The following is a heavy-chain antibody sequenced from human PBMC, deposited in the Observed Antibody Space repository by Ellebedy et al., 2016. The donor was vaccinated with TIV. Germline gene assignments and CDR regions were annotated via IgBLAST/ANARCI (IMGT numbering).Heavy chain of an antibody. J-gene: IGHJ5*02. V-gene: IGHV5-51*01. CDR3: ARGLNEDIVVVVAANWFDP. CDR2: IYPGDSDT. Sequence: GESLKISXKGSGYSFTSYWIGWVRQMPGKGLEWMGIIYPGDSDTRYSPSFQGQVTISADKSISTAYLQWSCLKASDTAMYYCARGLNEDIVVVVAANWFDPWGQGTLVTVSS. D-gene: IGHD2-15*01. CDR1: GYSFTSYW.